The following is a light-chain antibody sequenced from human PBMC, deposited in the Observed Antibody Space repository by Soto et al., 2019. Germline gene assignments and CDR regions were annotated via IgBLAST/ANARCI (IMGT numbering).Light chain of an antibody. CDR3: SSYAGSNNWV. J-gene: IGLJ2*01. V-gene: IGLV2-8*01. CDR2: EVS. CDR1: SSDVGGYNY. Sequence: QSALTQPPSESGSPGQSVTISCTGTSSDVGGYNYVSWYQQHPGKAPKLMIYEVSKRPSGVPDRFSGSKSGNTASLTVSGLQAEDAADYYCSSYAGSNNWVFGGGTKLTGL.